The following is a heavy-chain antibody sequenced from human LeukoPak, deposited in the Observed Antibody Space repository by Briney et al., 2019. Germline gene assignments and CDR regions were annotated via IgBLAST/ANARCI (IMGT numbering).Heavy chain of an antibody. D-gene: IGHD3-10*01. V-gene: IGHV4-34*01. J-gene: IGHJ6*02. Sequence: SETLSLTCAVYGGSSSGYYWSWIRQPPGKGLEWIGEINHSGSTNYNPSLKSRVTISVDTSKNQFSLKLSSVTAADTAVYYCAITGDYYGSGSYYNPSYYYYYSMDVWGQGTTVTVSS. CDR3: AITGDYYGSGSYYNPSYYYYYSMDV. CDR2: INHSGST. CDR1: GGSSSGYY.